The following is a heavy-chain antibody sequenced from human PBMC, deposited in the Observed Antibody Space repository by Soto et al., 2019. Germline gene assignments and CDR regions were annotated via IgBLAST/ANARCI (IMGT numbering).Heavy chain of an antibody. Sequence: QVQLVQSGAEVKKPGSSVKVSCKASGGTFSSYAISWVRQAPGQGLEWMGGIIPIFGTANYAQKSQDRVTITADESTSTAYMELSSLRSEDTAVYYCARLHCSSTSCYSRFDYWGQGTLVTVSS. CDR1: GGTFSSYA. CDR3: ARLHCSSTSCYSRFDY. J-gene: IGHJ4*02. V-gene: IGHV1-69*01. CDR2: IIPIFGTA. D-gene: IGHD2-2*01.